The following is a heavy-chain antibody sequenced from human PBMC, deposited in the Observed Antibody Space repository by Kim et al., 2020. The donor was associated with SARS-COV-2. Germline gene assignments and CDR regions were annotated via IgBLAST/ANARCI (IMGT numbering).Heavy chain of an antibody. D-gene: IGHD1-26*01. V-gene: IGHV4-59*01. Sequence: SYNPSLKSRVTISVDTSKNQFSLKLSSVTAADTAVYYCARVVGGSYLFDYWGQGTLVTVSS. CDR3: ARVVGGSYLFDY. J-gene: IGHJ4*02.